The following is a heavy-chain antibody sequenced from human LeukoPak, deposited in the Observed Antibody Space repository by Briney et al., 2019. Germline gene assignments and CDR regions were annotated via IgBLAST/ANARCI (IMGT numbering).Heavy chain of an antibody. D-gene: IGHD1-26*01. CDR2: IKQDGGEK. Sequence: PGGSLRLSCVASGFAFSGFWMSWVGRAQGKGLEWVANIKQDGGEKYCVDSVKGRFTISRDNAKNSLSLQMNSLRVEDTAVYYCARLGGSYYTYWGQGTLVTVSS. J-gene: IGHJ4*02. CDR1: GFAFSGFW. V-gene: IGHV3-7*01. CDR3: ARLGGSYYTY.